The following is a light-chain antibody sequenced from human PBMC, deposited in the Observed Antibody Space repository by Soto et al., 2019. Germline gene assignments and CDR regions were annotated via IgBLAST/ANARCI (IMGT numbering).Light chain of an antibody. CDR3: QTWGTGIHVV. CDR1: SGHSSYA. J-gene: IGLJ2*01. Sequence: QPVLTQSPSASASLGASVKLTCTLSSGHSSYAIAWHQQQPEKGPRYLMKLNSDGSHSKGDGIPDRFSGSSSGAERYLTISSLQSEDEADYYCQTWGTGIHVVFGGVTQLTVL. CDR2: LNSDGSH. V-gene: IGLV4-69*01.